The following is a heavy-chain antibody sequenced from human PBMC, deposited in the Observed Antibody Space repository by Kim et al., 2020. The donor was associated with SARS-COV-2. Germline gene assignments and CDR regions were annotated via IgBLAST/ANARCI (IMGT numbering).Heavy chain of an antibody. D-gene: IGHD3-22*01. Sequence: ASVKVSCKASGYTFTSYAMNWVRQAPGQGLEWMGWINTNTGNPTYAQGFTGRFVFSLDTSVSTAYLQISSLKAEDTAVYYCARVRLRYDSSGSPDYYYYYGMDVWGQGTTVTVSS. CDR2: INTNTGNP. V-gene: IGHV7-4-1*02. J-gene: IGHJ6*02. CDR3: ARVRLRYDSSGSPDYYYYYGMDV. CDR1: GYTFTSYA.